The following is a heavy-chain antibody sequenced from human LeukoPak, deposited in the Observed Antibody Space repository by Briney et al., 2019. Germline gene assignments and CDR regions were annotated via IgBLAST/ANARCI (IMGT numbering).Heavy chain of an antibody. D-gene: IGHD1-1*01. J-gene: IGHJ4*02. V-gene: IGHV1-69*04. CDR1: GGTFSSYA. Sequence: GSSVKVSCKASGGTFSSYAISWVRQAPGQGLEWMGRIIPILGIANYAQKFQGRVTITADKSTSTAHMELSSLRPEDTAVYYCARSTMTGYYFDYWGQGTLVTVSS. CDR2: IIPILGIA. CDR3: ARSTMTGYYFDY.